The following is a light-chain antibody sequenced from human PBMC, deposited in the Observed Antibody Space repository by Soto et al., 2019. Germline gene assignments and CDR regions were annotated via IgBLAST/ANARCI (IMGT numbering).Light chain of an antibody. Sequence: QSVLTQPASVSGSPGQSITISCTGTSSDVGGYDYVSWYQYHPGKAPKLMIYEVTNRPSGISDRFSGSKSGNTASLTISGLQADDEADYYCSSYTSTTTLVVFGGGTKVTVL. J-gene: IGLJ2*01. CDR3: SSYTSTTTLVV. CDR2: EVT. CDR1: SSDVGGYDY. V-gene: IGLV2-14*01.